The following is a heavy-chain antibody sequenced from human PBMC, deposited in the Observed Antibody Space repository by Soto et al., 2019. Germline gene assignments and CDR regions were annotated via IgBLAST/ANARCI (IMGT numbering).Heavy chain of an antibody. J-gene: IGHJ6*02. CDR1: GGTFSSYA. D-gene: IGHD3-3*01. Sequence: QVQLVQSGAEVKKPGSSVKVSCKASGGTFSSYAISWVRQAPGQGLEWMGGIIPIFGTANYAQKFQGRVTITADETTSTDYRELSSLRSEDTAVYYCADKISHSGMADWGQGTTVTVSS. CDR3: ADKISHSGMAD. V-gene: IGHV1-69*01. CDR2: IIPIFGTA.